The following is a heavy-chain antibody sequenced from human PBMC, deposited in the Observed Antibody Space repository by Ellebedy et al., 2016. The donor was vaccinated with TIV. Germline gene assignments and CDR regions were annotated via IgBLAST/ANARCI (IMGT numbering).Heavy chain of an antibody. D-gene: IGHD3-9*01. CDR1: GFSLSTSGVG. J-gene: IGHJ3*02. CDR2: IYWNDDK. CDR3: AHSSPLRYFDWFEVRNAFDI. V-gene: IGHV2-5*01. Sequence: SGPTLVXPPPTLTLTCTFSGFSLSTSGVGVGWIRQPPGKALEWLALIYWNDDKRYSPSLKSRLTITKDTSKNQVVLTMTNMDPVDTATYYCAHSSPLRYFDWFEVRNAFDIWGQGTMVTVSS.